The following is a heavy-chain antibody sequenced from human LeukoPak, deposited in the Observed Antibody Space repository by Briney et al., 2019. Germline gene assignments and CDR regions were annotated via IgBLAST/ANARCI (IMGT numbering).Heavy chain of an antibody. J-gene: IGHJ5*02. Sequence: GGSLRLSCAVSGFIVSDYYMSWVRQAPGKGLEWVSVIYSSSSAYYADSVKGRFTISRDNSKNTLYLQMNSLRAEDTAICYCARGPSSDYGAWGQGTLVTVSS. CDR2: IYSSSSA. D-gene: IGHD3-22*01. V-gene: IGHV3-53*01. CDR1: GFIVSDYY. CDR3: ARGPSSDYGA.